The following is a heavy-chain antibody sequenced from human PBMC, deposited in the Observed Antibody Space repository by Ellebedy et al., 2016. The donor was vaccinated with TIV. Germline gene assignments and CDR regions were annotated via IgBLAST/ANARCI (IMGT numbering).Heavy chain of an antibody. J-gene: IGHJ4*02. V-gene: IGHV3-11*01. CDR1: GFTFSDYY. D-gene: IGHD6-13*01. Sequence: GESLKISXAASGFTFSDYYMSWIRQAPGKGLEWVSYISSSGSTIYYADSVKGRFTISRDNAKNSLYLQMNSLRAEDTAVYYCARDTALRYYRAAAGTSDYWGQGTLVTVSS. CDR2: ISSSGSTI. CDR3: ARDTALRYYRAAAGTSDY.